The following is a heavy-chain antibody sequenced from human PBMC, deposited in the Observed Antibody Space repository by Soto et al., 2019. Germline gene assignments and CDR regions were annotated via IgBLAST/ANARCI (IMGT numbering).Heavy chain of an antibody. Sequence: SETLSLTCTVSGGSISSYYWGWIRQPPGKGLEWIGYIYYSGSTNYNPSLKSRVTISVDTSKNQFSLKLSSVTAADTAVYYCARAGIAAAVRRFDPWGQGTLVTVSS. CDR3: ARAGIAAAVRRFDP. CDR2: IYYSGST. V-gene: IGHV4-59*01. CDR1: GGSISSYY. D-gene: IGHD6-13*01. J-gene: IGHJ5*02.